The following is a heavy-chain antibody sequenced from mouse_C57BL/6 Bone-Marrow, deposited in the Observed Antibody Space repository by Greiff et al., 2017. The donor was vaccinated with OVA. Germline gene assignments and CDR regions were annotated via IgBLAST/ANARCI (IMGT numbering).Heavy chain of an antibody. Sequence: QVQLQQPGAELVKPGASVKMSCKASGYTFTSYWITWVKQRPGQGLEWIGDIYPGSGSTNYNEKLKSKATLTVDTSSSTAYMQLSSLTSEDSAVYYCARTDYDVGGYAMDYWGQGTSVTVSS. CDR3: ARTDYDVGGYAMDY. V-gene: IGHV1-55*01. CDR1: GYTFTSYW. D-gene: IGHD2-4*01. CDR2: IYPGSGST. J-gene: IGHJ4*01.